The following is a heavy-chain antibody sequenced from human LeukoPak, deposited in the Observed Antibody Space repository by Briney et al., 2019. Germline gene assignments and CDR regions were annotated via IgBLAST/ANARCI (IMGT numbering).Heavy chain of an antibody. D-gene: IGHD3-16*02. J-gene: IGHJ3*02. CDR1: GGSISSSSYY. V-gene: IGHV4-39*01. CDR2: IYYSGST. CDR3: ASFIGIGSPLGAFDI. Sequence: SETLSLTCTVSGGSISSSSYYWGWIRQPPGKGLEWIGSIYYSGSTYYNPSLKSRVTISVDTSKNQFSLKLSSVTAADTAVYYCASFIGIGSPLGAFDIWGQGTMVTVSS.